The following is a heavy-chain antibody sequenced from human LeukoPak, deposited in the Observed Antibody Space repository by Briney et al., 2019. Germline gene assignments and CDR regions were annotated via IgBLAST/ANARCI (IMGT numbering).Heavy chain of an antibody. J-gene: IGHJ3*02. V-gene: IGHV4-39*07. D-gene: IGHD3-16*01. Sequence: SSETLSLTCTVSGGSISSSSYYWGWIRQPPGKGLEWIGSIYYSGSTYYNPSLESRVTMSVDTSKNLFSLHLRSVTAADTAMYYCARGRAIMLSAVLYPHGFHTWGRGTMVTVSS. CDR3: ARGRAIMLSAVLYPHGFHT. CDR2: IYYSGST. CDR1: GGSISSSSYY.